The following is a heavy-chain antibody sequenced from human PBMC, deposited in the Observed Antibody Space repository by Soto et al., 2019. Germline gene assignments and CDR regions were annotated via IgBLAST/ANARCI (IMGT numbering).Heavy chain of an antibody. D-gene: IGHD1-26*01. CDR2: MWYDGSNK. CDR1: GFTFSSYG. V-gene: IGHV3-33*01. CDR3: ARWASYRIDY. J-gene: IGHJ4*02. Sequence: QVQLVESGGGVVQPGRSLRLSCAASGFTFSSYGMHWVRQAPGKGLEWVAVMWYDGSNKYYADSVKGRFTISRDNSKNTLYLQMNSLRAEDTAVYYCARWASYRIDYWGQGTLVTVSS.